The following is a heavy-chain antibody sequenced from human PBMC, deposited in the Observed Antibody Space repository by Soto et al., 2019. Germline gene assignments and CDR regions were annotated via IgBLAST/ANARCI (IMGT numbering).Heavy chain of an antibody. D-gene: IGHD1-1*01. CDR2: ISFDGKIK. Sequence: GGSLRLSCAASGFTFSSAGMHWVRQAPGKGLEWVAVISFDGKIKYYADSVKGRFTISRDNSENTLYLQMNSLRAEDTAVYYCAKESDLDLGWFDPWGQGTLVTVSS. J-gene: IGHJ5*02. CDR1: GFTFSSAG. V-gene: IGHV3-30*18. CDR3: AKESDLDLGWFDP.